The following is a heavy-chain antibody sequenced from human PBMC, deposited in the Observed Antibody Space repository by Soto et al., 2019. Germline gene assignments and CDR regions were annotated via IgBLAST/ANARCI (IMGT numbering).Heavy chain of an antibody. J-gene: IGHJ4*02. D-gene: IGHD1-20*01. CDR1: GFTFSSYS. CDR2: ISSSSSTI. CDR3: ARDGMYNWNLVPFDY. V-gene: IGHV3-48*02. Sequence: LRLSCAASGFTFSSYSMNWVRQAPGKGLEWVSYISSSSSTIYYADSVKGRFTISRDNARNSLYLQMNSLRDEDTAVYYCARDGMYNWNLVPFDYWGQGTLVTVSS.